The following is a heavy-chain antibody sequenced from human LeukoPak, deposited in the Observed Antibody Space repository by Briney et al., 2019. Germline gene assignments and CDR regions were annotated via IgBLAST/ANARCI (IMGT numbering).Heavy chain of an antibody. CDR2: ISGSGGST. V-gene: IGHV3-23*01. Sequence: GGSLRLPCAASGFTFSSYAMSWVRQAPGKGLEWVSAISGSGGSTYYADSVKGRFTISRDNSKNTLYLQMNSLRAEDTAVYYCAKVRLAYCDGDCYWSTEDAFDIWGQGTMVTVSS. CDR1: GFTFSSYA. D-gene: IGHD2-21*02. J-gene: IGHJ3*02. CDR3: AKVRLAYCDGDCYWSTEDAFDI.